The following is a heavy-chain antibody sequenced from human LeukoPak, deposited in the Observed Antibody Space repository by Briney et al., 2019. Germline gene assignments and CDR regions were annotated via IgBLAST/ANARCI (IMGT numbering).Heavy chain of an antibody. D-gene: IGHD1-26*01. J-gene: IGHJ3*02. V-gene: IGHV3-33*01. CDR1: GFTFSSYG. CDR3: ATESLVGGAFDI. CDR2: MWYDGSNK. Sequence: PGRSLRLSCAASGFTFSSYGMHWVRQAPGKGLEWVAVMWYDGSNKYYADSVKGRFTISRDNSKNTLYLQMNSLRAEDTAVYYCATESLVGGAFDIWGQGTMVTASS.